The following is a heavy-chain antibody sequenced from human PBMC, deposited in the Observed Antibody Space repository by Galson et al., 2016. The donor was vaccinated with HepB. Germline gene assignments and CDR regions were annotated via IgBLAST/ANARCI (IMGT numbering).Heavy chain of an antibody. CDR2: IYYIGST. V-gene: IGHV4-39*01. J-gene: IGHJ4*02. CDR1: GGSISSSDNY. D-gene: IGHD2-15*01. Sequence: SETLSLTCTVSGGSISSSDNYWGWIRQPPGKGLEWIGSIYYIGSTYYNPSLKSRVTISVDTSKNQFSLKLSSVNAADTAVYYCARQYCSGRSCFFDYWAQGTLVTVS. CDR3: ARQYCSGRSCFFDY.